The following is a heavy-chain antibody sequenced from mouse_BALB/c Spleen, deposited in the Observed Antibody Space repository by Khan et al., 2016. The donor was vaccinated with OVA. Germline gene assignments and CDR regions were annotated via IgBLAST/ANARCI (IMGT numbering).Heavy chain of an antibody. CDR3: ARDDGSLYWFFDV. J-gene: IGHJ1*01. Sequence: EVQLQESGPGLVKPSQTVSLTCTVTGISITSGNYRWSWIRQFPGNKLEWIGNIYYSGTVTYNPSLTSRTAITRDTSKNQIVLEMNSLTAEDTATYYCARDDGSLYWFFDVWGAGTTVTVSS. CDR1: GISITSGNYR. CDR2: IYYSGTV. D-gene: IGHD1-1*01. V-gene: IGHV3-5*02.